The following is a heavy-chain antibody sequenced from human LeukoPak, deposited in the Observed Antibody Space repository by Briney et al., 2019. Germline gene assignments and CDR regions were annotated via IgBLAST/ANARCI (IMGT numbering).Heavy chain of an antibody. CDR2: ISSSGSAI. D-gene: IGHD2-15*01. Sequence: GGSLRPSCAASGFSFSSYEMNWVRQAPGKGLEWVSYISSSGSAIFYADSVKGRFTISRDNAKNSLFLQMNSLRAEDTAFYYCASKGGLDDWGQGTLVTVSS. J-gene: IGHJ4*02. CDR1: GFSFSSYE. CDR3: ASKGGLDD. V-gene: IGHV3-48*03.